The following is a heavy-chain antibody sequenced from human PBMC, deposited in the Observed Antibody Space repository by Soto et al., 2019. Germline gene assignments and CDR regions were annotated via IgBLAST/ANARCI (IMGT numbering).Heavy chain of an antibody. CDR1: GFTFSSYS. CDR3: ARDRPTIFGVVKPAFDI. Sequence: EVQLVESGGGLVKPGGSLRLSCAASGFTFSSYSMNWVRQAPGKGLEWVSSISSSSSYIYYADSVKGRFTISRDNAKNSLYLQMNVLRAEDTAVYYCARDRPTIFGVVKPAFDIWGQGTMVTVSS. D-gene: IGHD3-3*01. CDR2: ISSSSSYI. V-gene: IGHV3-21*01. J-gene: IGHJ3*02.